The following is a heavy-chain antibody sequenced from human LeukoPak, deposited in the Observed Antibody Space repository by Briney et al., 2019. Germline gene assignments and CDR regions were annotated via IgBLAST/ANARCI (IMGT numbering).Heavy chain of an antibody. CDR2: INPDGSST. CDR3: ARDLHSYGY. J-gene: IGHJ4*02. D-gene: IGHD5-18*01. CDR1: GFTFGTYW. Sequence: TGGSLSLSCAASGFTFGTYWMHWVRQGPGKGLVWVSRINPDGSSTTYADSVKGRFTISRDNAKNTLYLHMSSLGAEDTAVYYCARDLHSYGYWGQGTLVTVSS. V-gene: IGHV3-74*01.